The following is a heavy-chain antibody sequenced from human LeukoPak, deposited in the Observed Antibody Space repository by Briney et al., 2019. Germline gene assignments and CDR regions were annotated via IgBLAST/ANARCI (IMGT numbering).Heavy chain of an antibody. CDR1: GYSISSGYY. CDR2: MYHSGST. V-gene: IGHV4-38-2*01. D-gene: IGHD3-10*01. Sequence: PSETLSLTCAVSGYSISSGYYWAWIRQPPGKGLEWIGSMYHSGSTYDSPSLKSRVTMSVDTSKNQFSLKLTSVTAADTAVYFCARHPFDRVFFDYWGQGTLVTVSS. CDR3: ARHPFDRVFFDY. J-gene: IGHJ4*02.